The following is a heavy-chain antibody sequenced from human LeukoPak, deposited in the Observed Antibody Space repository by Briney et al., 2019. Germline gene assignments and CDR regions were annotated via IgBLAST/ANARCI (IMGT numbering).Heavy chain of an antibody. CDR1: GYTFTSYA. CDR2: INAGNGNT. V-gene: IGHV1-3*01. D-gene: IGHD6-13*01. CDR3: ASGDASGHSSSWYLDY. Sequence: ASVKVSCKASGYTFTSYAMHWVRQAPGRRLEWMGWINAGNGNTKYSQKFQGRVTITRDTSASTAYMELSSLRSEDTAVYYCASGDASGHSSSWYLDYWGQGTLVTVSS. J-gene: IGHJ4*02.